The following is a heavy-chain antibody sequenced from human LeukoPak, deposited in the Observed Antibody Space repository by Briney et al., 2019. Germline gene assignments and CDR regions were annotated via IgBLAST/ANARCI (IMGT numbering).Heavy chain of an antibody. V-gene: IGHV3-74*01. CDR2: INSDGSST. Sequence: GRSLRLSCAASGFTFSSYWMYWVRQAPEKGLVWVSGINSDGSSTRYADSVKGRFTISRDNAKNTLYLQMNSLRAEDTAVYYCVRGNSGFDYWGQGTLVTVSS. CDR1: GFTFSSYW. D-gene: IGHD6-25*01. CDR3: VRGNSGFDY. J-gene: IGHJ4*02.